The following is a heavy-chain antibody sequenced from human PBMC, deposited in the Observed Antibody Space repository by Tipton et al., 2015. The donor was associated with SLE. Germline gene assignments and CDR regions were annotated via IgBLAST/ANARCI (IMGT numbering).Heavy chain of an antibody. CDR3: ARTPYFYFYMDV. J-gene: IGHJ6*03. V-gene: IGHV4-59*02. CDR1: AGSVSSFY. Sequence: TLSLTCTVSAGSVSSFYWSWIRPPPGKELEWIGSIFYTGNTKENPSPQSRVTMSVDTSKNQFSLRLNSVTAADTAVYYCARTPYFYFYMDVWGRGTTVIVSS. CDR2: IFYTGNT.